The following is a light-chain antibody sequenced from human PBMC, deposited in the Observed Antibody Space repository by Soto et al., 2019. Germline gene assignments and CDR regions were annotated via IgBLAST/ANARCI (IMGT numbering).Light chain of an antibody. CDR1: QSVSSSY. J-gene: IGKJ1*01. Sequence: VWARAPRARSLPPGERATRSCGSSQSVSSSYLAWYQQKPGQAPRLLIYGASSRATGIPDRFSGSGSGTDFTLPLSRLEPEDFAVYYCQQYGRTPRTFGQGTKVDIK. CDR2: GAS. CDR3: QQYGRTPRT. V-gene: IGKV3-20*01.